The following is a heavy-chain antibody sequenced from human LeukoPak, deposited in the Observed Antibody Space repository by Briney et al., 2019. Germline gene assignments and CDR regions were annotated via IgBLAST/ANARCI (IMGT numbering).Heavy chain of an antibody. CDR3: ARDRRVGATTKAAFDI. D-gene: IGHD1-26*01. CDR2: ISRSGSTI. V-gene: IGHV3-48*03. J-gene: IGHJ3*02. CDR1: GFTFSSYE. Sequence: PGGSLRLSCAASGFTFSSYEMNWVRQAPGKGLEWVSYISRSGSTIYYADSVKGRFTISRDNAKNSLYLQMNSLRAEDTAVYYCARDRRVGATTKAAFDIWGQGTMVTVSS.